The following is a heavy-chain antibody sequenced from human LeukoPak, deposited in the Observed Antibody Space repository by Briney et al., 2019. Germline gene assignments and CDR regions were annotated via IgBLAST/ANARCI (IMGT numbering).Heavy chain of an antibody. J-gene: IGHJ4*02. Sequence: GVSLRLSCAAFGFTVNNAWMSWVRQAPGKGLEYVSTSGGATYYADSVKGRFTISRDNAKNTLYLQMSSLRAEDTAVYYCIKDRTGTYSFDYWGQGTLVTVSS. CDR2: SGGAT. CDR3: IKDRTGTYSFDY. CDR1: GFTVNNAW. V-gene: IGHV3-64D*09. D-gene: IGHD7-27*01.